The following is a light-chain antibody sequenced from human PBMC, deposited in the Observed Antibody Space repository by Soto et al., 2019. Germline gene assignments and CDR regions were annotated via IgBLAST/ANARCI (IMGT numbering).Light chain of an antibody. J-gene: IGLJ1*01. CDR2: DVS. V-gene: IGLV2-14*01. CDR3: SSYTSSSTL. Sequence: QSVLTQPASVSGSPGQSITISCTGTSSDVGGYNYVSWYQQHPGKAPKLMIYDVSNRPSGVSNRFSGSKSGNTASLTISGLQAEDEADSYCSSYTSSSTLFGPGTKVTVL. CDR1: SSDVGGYNY.